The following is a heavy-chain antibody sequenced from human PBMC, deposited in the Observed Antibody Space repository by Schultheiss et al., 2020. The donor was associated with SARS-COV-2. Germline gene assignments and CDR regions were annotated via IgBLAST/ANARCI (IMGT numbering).Heavy chain of an antibody. Sequence: GGSLRLSCAASGFTVSSNYMSWVRQAPGKGLEWVSLITSGGITYYADSVKGRFTISRDNAKNSLYLQMNSLRDEDTAVYYCARDPNWNYGGLFDYWGQGTLVTVSS. V-gene: IGHV3-66*01. D-gene: IGHD1-7*01. CDR2: ITSGGIT. J-gene: IGHJ4*02. CDR3: ARDPNWNYGGLFDY. CDR1: GFTVSSNY.